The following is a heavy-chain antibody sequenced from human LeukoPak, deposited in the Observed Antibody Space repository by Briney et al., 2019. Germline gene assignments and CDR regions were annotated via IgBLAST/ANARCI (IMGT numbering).Heavy chain of an antibody. J-gene: IGHJ4*02. Sequence: GGSLRLSCAASGFTFSDYYMGWIRQAPGKGLEWVSYISSSGSTIYYADSVKGRFTISRDNAKNSLYLQMNSLRAEDTAVYYCAAGERYDSSGYYTSSNFDYWGQGTLVTVSS. D-gene: IGHD3-22*01. CDR2: ISSSGSTI. V-gene: IGHV3-11*01. CDR1: GFTFSDYY. CDR3: AAGERYDSSGYYTSSNFDY.